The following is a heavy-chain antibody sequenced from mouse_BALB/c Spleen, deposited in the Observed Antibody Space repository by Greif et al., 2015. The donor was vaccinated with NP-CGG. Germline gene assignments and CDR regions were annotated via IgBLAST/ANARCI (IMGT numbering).Heavy chain of an antibody. CDR3: TRSDVYELYFVV. J-gene: IGHJ1*01. V-gene: IGHV1S81*02. Sequence: QVQLQQSGAELVKPGASVKLSCKASGYTFTSYYMYWVKQRPGQGLEWIGEINPSNGGTNFNEKFKSKTTLTVDNSSSTAYMELSILISEDSAGDYCTRSDVYELYFVVCGAGTTVTVSS. CDR1: GYTFTSYY. D-gene: IGHD2-14*01. CDR2: INPSNGGT.